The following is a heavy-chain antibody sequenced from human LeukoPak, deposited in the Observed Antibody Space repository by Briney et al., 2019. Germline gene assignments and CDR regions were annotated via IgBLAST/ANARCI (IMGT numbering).Heavy chain of an antibody. CDR2: ISSSGSTI. D-gene: IGHD3-16*01. Sequence: GGSLRLSRAASGFTFSSYEMNWVRQAPGKGLEWVSYISSSGSTIYYADSVKGRFTISRDNAKNSLYLQMDSLRAEDTAVYYCARDHPASLGEFVDYWGQGTLVTVSS. V-gene: IGHV3-48*03. CDR3: ARDHPASLGEFVDY. CDR1: GFTFSSYE. J-gene: IGHJ4*02.